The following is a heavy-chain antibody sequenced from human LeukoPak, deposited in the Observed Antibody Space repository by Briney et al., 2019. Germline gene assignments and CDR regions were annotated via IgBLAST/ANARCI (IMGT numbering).Heavy chain of an antibody. CDR2: INSDGSST. Sequence: GGSLRLSCAASGFTVSSNYMSWVRQAPGKGLVWVSRINSDGSSTSYADSVKGRFTISRDNAKNTLYLQMNSLRAEDTAVYYCARDYGDYLDWGQGTLVTVSS. V-gene: IGHV3-74*01. CDR1: GFTVSSNY. J-gene: IGHJ4*02. D-gene: IGHD4-17*01. CDR3: ARDYGDYLD.